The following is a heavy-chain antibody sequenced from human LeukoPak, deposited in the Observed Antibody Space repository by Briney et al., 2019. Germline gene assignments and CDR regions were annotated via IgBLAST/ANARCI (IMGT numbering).Heavy chain of an antibody. Sequence: SETLSLTCTVSGGSISSSSYYWGWIRQPPGKGLEWIGSIYYSGSTYYNPSLKSRVTISVATSKNQFSLKLSSVTAADTAVYYCARQGGYSGYEVSDYWGQGTLVTVSS. D-gene: IGHD5-12*01. CDR2: IYYSGST. CDR3: ARQGGYSGYEVSDY. CDR1: GGSISSSSYY. V-gene: IGHV4-39*01. J-gene: IGHJ4*02.